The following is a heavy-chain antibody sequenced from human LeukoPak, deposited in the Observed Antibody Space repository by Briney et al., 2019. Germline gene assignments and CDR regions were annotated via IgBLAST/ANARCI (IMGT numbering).Heavy chain of an antibody. J-gene: IGHJ4*01. CDR1: GFTFNDYY. CDR2: ISAGGYPI. Sequence: PGGSLRLSCTGSGFTFNDYYMSWVRQAPRKGLEWLSFISAGGYPIYYADSVRGRFTISRDTAKNSLYLQMNSLRVEDTAVYYCVMTAGPPTDHWGQGALVTVSS. V-gene: IGHV3-11*04. CDR3: VMTAGPPTDH.